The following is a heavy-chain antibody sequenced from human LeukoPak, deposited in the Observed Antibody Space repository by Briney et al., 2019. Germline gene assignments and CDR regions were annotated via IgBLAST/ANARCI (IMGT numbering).Heavy chain of an antibody. CDR2: INYGGST. V-gene: IGHV4-39*01. CDR3: ARHQFYGESQPHPFDS. D-gene: IGHD3-3*01. Sequence: PSEALSLTCTVSGDSIRDDNYFWGWIRQPSGKGLEWIVSINYGGSTYYNPSLETRVTMSLDTSKHQFSLKLNSVTATDTAVYYCARHQFYGESQPHPFDSWGQGILVTVSS. J-gene: IGHJ4*02. CDR1: GDSIRDDNYF.